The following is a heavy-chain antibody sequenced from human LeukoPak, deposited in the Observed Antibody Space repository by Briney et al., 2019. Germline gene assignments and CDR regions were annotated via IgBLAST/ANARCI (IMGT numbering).Heavy chain of an antibody. J-gene: IGHJ4*02. Sequence: SETLSLTCTVSGDSIISTNYYWGWIRQPPGKGLGWIGHIYYSGATYYNPSLKSRVTISVDTSKNQFSLKLSSVTAADTAVYYCARLVEYGSSSFDYWGQGALVTVSS. CDR3: ARLVEYGSSSFDY. D-gene: IGHD6-6*01. CDR1: GDSIISTNYY. V-gene: IGHV4-39*01. CDR2: IYYSGAT.